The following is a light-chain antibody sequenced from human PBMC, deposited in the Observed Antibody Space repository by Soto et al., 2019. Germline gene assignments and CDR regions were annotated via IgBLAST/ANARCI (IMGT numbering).Light chain of an antibody. V-gene: IGKV3-15*01. J-gene: IGKJ4*01. Sequence: EIVLSQSPATVSVSPGERATLSCRAIQSVSSNLAWYQQKPGQAPRLLIYGASTRATGIPARFSGSGSGTVFTLTISSLQSEDFAVYFCQHYNNWPPQFTFGGGTKVDIK. CDR3: QHYNNWPPQFT. CDR2: GAS. CDR1: QSVSSN.